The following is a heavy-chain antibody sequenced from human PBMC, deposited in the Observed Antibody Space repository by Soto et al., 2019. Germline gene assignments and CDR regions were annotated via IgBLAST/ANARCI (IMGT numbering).Heavy chain of an antibody. CDR1: GESFSGYY. CDR3: AKEKISTSCCNWFDP. D-gene: IGHD2-2*01. Sequence: SETLSLTCAVSGESFSGYYWTWIRQPPGKGLEWIGEINHSGSTNYNPSLKSRVTISIDTSTNQFSLKVSSVTAADTAVYYCAKEKISTSCCNWFDPWGQGTLVTVSS. CDR2: INHSGST. J-gene: IGHJ5*02. V-gene: IGHV4-34*01.